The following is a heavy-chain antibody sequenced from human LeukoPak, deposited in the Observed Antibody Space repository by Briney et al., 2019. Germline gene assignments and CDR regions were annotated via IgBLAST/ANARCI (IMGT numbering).Heavy chain of an antibody. CDR1: GYTFTSYD. CDR2: MNPISGNT. CDR3: AIGQQLVRGAFDI. Sequence: GASVKVSCKASGYTFTSYDINWVRQAPGRGLEWMGWMNPISGNTGYAQKFQGRVTMTRNTSIRTAYMELSSLRSEDTAVYYCAIGQQLVRGAFDIWGQGTMVTVSS. J-gene: IGHJ3*02. V-gene: IGHV1-8*01. D-gene: IGHD6-13*01.